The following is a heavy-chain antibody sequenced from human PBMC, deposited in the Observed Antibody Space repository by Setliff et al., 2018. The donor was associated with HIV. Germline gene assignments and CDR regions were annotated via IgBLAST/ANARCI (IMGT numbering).Heavy chain of an antibody. D-gene: IGHD6-19*01. CDR1: RGSISSSTYY. Sequence: SETLSLTCTVSRGSISSSTYYWGWIRQPPGKGLEWIGSIYYSGSTYYNPSLKSRVTISVETSKNQFSLRLSSVTAADTAVYYCARGYSSGWTGYFDYWGQGTLVTVSS. CDR3: ARGYSSGWTGYFDY. CDR2: IYYSGST. V-gene: IGHV4-39*07. J-gene: IGHJ4*02.